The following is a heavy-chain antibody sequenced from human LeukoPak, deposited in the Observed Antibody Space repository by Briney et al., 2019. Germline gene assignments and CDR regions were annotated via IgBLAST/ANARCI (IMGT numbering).Heavy chain of an antibody. Sequence: GGSLRLSCAASGFTFRNYAMSWVRQAPGKGLEWVATVRGSGITTFYADSVKGRFTISRDNSKNTLYLQMYSLRAEDTAVYYCAREARGSGWFDYWGQGTLVTVSS. CDR3: AREARGSGWFDY. V-gene: IGHV3-23*01. CDR2: VRGSGITT. J-gene: IGHJ4*02. D-gene: IGHD6-19*01. CDR1: GFTFRNYA.